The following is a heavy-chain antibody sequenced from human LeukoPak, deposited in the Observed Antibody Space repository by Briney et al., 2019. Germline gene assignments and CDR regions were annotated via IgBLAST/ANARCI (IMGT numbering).Heavy chain of an antibody. J-gene: IGHJ4*02. CDR2: IGTAGDT. CDR1: GFTFSSYD. Sequence: PGGSLRLSCAASGFTFSSYDMHWVRQATGKSLEWVSAIGTAGDTYYPGSVKGRFTISRENAKNSLYLQMNSLRAGDTAVYYCARGAYSSGDHFDYWGQGTLVTVSS. V-gene: IGHV3-13*01. CDR3: ARGAYSSGDHFDY. D-gene: IGHD6-19*01.